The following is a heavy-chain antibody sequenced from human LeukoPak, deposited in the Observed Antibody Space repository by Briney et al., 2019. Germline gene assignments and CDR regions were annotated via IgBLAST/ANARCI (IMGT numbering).Heavy chain of an antibody. V-gene: IGHV3-21*01. Sequence: GGALRLSCAASGFTFSSYSMNWVRQAPGEGLEWVSSISSSSSYIYYADSVKGRFTISRDNAKNSLYLQMNSLRAEDTAVYYCARVTAGIDYWGQGTLVTVSS. CDR3: ARVTAGIDY. CDR2: ISSSSSYI. CDR1: GFTFSSYS. J-gene: IGHJ4*02.